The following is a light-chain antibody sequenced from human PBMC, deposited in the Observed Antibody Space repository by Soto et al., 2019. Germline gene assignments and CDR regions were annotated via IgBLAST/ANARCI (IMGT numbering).Light chain of an antibody. CDR1: QSITSW. Sequence: DIQMTQSPATLSAYVGDRATLSCRASQSITSWLAWYQQKPGQPPRLLIYAASTLATGVPARFSGGGSETEFTLTISSLQSEDFAIYFCQQYNIYPPWAFGQGTKVDIK. CDR3: QQYNIYPPWA. J-gene: IGKJ1*01. V-gene: IGKV1-5*01. CDR2: AAS.